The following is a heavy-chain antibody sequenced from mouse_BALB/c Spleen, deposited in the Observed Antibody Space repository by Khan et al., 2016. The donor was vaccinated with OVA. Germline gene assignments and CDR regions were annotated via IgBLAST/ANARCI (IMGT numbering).Heavy chain of an antibody. CDR3: ARHPYYHYNIMDY. D-gene: IGHD2-10*01. J-gene: IGHJ4*01. Sequence: QVQLKQSGPGLVAPSQSLSITCTISGFSLTNYGVHWVRQPPGKGLEWLVVIWSDGSTTYNSAIKSRLTISKDNSKSQVFLKMNSLQTDDTAMYFCARHPYYHYNIMDYWGQGTSVTVSS. CDR1: GFSLTNYG. V-gene: IGHV2-6-1*01. CDR2: IWSDGST.